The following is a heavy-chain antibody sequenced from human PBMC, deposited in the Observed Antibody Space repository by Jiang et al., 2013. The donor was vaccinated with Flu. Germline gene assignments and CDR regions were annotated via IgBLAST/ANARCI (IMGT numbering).Heavy chain of an antibody. CDR2: IPYSGST. D-gene: IGHD3-3*01. V-gene: IGHV4-39*01. CDR1: SVSITRSDFY. CDR3: ARFRMTIFGVVNRAFDI. J-gene: IGHJ3*02. Sequence: GPGLVKPSESLSLTCTVSSVSITRSDFYWGWIRQPPGRGLEWIGTIPYSGSTYFNASLERRATISVDTSKNQFSLRLSSVTAADTAVYYCARFRMTIFGVVNRAFDIWGQGTMVTVSS.